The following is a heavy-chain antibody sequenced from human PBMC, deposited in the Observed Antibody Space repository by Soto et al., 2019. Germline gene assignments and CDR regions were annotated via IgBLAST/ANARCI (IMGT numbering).Heavy chain of an antibody. CDR1: GSTFTHFW. CDR3: ARQSGCYGDGGGDRFYS. V-gene: IGHV5-51*01. Sequence: GESLKISCKGFGSTFTHFWIGWVRQRPGKGLEWMGIIYPADSDTKYSPSFQGRVTMSADESISTVYLQWRRLKASDSAMYYCARQSGCYGDGGGDRFYSWGKGTLVTVPS. J-gene: IGHJ5*01. CDR2: IYPADSDT. D-gene: IGHD4-17*01.